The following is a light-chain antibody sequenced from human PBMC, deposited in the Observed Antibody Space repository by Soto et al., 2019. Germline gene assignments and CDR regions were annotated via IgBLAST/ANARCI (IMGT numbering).Light chain of an antibody. CDR1: SSNIGAGYD. Sequence: QSVLTQPPSVSGAPGQRVTISCTGSSSNIGAGYDVHWYQQLPGTAPKLLIYGNSNRPSGVPDRFSGSKSGTSASLAITGLQAEDEDDYYCQSYASSLSGRGGVFGGGTKLTVL. V-gene: IGLV1-40*01. J-gene: IGLJ2*01. CDR2: GNS. CDR3: QSYASSLSGRGGV.